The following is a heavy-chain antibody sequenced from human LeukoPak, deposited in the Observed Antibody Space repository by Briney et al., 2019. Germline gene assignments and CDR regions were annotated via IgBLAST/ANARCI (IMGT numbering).Heavy chain of an antibody. CDR2: IYYTGT. J-gene: IGHJ4*02. Sequence: SETLSLTCTVSGDSISSGSYYWSWIRQSPGKGLEWIGYIYYTGTSYNPSLKSRVTISADTSKNQFSLNLSSVTAADTAVYYCASRKLGNDYWGQGTLVTVSS. D-gene: IGHD7-27*01. CDR3: ASRKLGNDY. V-gene: IGHV4-61*01. CDR1: GDSISSGSYY.